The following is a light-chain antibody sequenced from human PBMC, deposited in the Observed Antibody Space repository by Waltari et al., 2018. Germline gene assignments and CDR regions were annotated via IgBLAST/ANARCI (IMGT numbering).Light chain of an antibody. J-gene: IGLJ2*01. V-gene: IGLV2-14*03. CDR2: DVT. CDR1: GSAVGASDY. CDR3: FSQTLDGLVL. Sequence: QSALTQPASVSGSPGLSITISCSGVGSAVGASDYVSWHQHHPGKAPQVIIYDVTNRPSGVSDRFSASKSANTASLTISRLQPEDEADYYCFSQTLDGLVLFGGGTRLTVL.